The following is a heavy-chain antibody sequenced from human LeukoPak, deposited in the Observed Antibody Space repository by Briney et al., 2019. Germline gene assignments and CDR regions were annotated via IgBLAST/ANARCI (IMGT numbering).Heavy chain of an antibody. CDR3: ARSGGISRIDY. D-gene: IGHD3-10*01. CDR1: GFTFSSYA. Sequence: PGGSLRLSCAASGFTFSSYAMHWVRQAPGKGLEWVAVISYDGSNKYYADSVKGRFTISRDNSKNTLYLQMNSLRAEDTAVYYCARSGGISRIDYWGQGTLVTVSS. V-gene: IGHV3-30-3*01. J-gene: IGHJ4*02. CDR2: ISYDGSNK.